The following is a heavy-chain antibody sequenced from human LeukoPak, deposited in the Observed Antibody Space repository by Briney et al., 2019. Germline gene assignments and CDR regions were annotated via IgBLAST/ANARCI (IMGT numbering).Heavy chain of an antibody. CDR2: ISSSSSSI. V-gene: IGHV3-48*01. J-gene: IGHJ4*02. CDR1: GFIFSNYG. Sequence: GGSLRLSCAASGFIFSNYGMDWVRQAPGKGLAWVSYISSSSSSIYYADSVKGRFTISRDNAKNSLFLQMNSLRAEDTAVYYCARGGAARPDYWGQGTLVTVSS. CDR3: ARGGAARPDY. D-gene: IGHD6-6*01.